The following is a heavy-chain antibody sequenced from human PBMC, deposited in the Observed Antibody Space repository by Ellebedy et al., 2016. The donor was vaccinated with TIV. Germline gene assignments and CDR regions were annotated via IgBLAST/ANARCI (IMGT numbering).Heavy chain of an antibody. Sequence: GESLKISCAASGFIFSSYAMNWVRQAPGKGLEWVSGISGPGNSPYYADSVKGRFTISRDTSKNTLFLQMNSLRAEDTAVYYCARDCQCGVDLYGMDVWGQGTTVTVSS. V-gene: IGHV3-23*01. D-gene: IGHD2-21*01. CDR1: GFIFSSYA. CDR2: ISGPGNSP. CDR3: ARDCQCGVDLYGMDV. J-gene: IGHJ6*02.